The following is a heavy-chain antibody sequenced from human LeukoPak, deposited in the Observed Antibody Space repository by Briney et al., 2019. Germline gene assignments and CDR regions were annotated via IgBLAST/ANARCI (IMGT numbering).Heavy chain of an antibody. Sequence: PSETLSLTCTVSGGSISSYYWSWIRQPPGKGLEWIGYIYYSGTTDYNPSLTNRVTISVDTSNNQFPLKASPVTAGDPAGYYLSRSSGAYRSFDYWGQGTLVPVSS. CDR3: SRSSGAYRSFDY. J-gene: IGHJ4*02. V-gene: IGHV4-59*01. CDR2: IYYSGTT. D-gene: IGHD1-26*01. CDR1: GGSISSYY.